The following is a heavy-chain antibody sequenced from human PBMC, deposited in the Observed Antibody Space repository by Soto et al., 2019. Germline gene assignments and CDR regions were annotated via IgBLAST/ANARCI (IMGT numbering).Heavy chain of an antibody. CDR1: GFTFSSYA. J-gene: IGHJ4*02. D-gene: IGHD3-3*01. CDR2: ISYDGSNK. CDR3: ARDGYYDFWSGYLDY. Sequence: GGSLRLSCAASGFTFSSYAMHWVRQAPGKGLEWVAVISYDGSNKYYADSVKGRFTISRDNSKNTLYLQMNSLRAEDTAVYYCARDGYYDFWSGYLDYWGQGTLVTVSS. V-gene: IGHV3-30-3*01.